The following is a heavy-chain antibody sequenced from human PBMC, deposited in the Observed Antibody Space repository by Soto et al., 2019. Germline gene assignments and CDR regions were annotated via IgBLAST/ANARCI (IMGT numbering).Heavy chain of an antibody. CDR3: ARDSSRFGSPVTTNFDY. J-gene: IGHJ4*02. V-gene: IGHV1-69*01. CDR1: GGTFSSYA. CDR2: IIPIFGTA. Sequence: VKVSCKASGGTFSSYAISWVRQAPGQGLEWMGGIIPIFGTANYAQKFQGRVTITADESTSTAYMELSSLRSEDTAVYYCARDSSRFGSPVTTNFDYWGQGTLVTVSS. D-gene: IGHD4-4*01.